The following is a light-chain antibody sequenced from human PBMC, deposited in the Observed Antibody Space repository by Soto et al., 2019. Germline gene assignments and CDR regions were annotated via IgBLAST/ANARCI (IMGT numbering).Light chain of an antibody. CDR1: QSISSW. Sequence: DIQMTQSPSTLSASVGDRVTITCRASQSISSWLAWYQQKPRKAPKLLIYKASSLESGVPSRFSGSGSGTEFTLTISSLQPDDFATYYCQQYNSYEYTFGQGTKLEIK. V-gene: IGKV1-5*03. CDR3: QQYNSYEYT. CDR2: KAS. J-gene: IGKJ2*01.